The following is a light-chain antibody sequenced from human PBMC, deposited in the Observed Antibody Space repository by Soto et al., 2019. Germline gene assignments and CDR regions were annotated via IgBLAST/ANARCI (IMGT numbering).Light chain of an antibody. CDR1: QSVSSY. J-gene: IGKJ2*02. V-gene: IGKV3-20*01. CDR3: QQYSSSST. CDR2: GAS. Sequence: EIVLTQSPATLSLSPGERATLSCRASQSVSSYLAWYQQRPGQAPRLLIFGASGRSTGVPDRFSGSGSGTDFTLTISRLEPEDFAVYYCQQYSSSSTFGQGTRLEIK.